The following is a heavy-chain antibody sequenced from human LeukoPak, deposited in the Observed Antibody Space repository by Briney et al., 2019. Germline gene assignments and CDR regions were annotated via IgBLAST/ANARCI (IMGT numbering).Heavy chain of an antibody. J-gene: IGHJ4*02. CDR3: AKDLVATIRLCYFDY. D-gene: IGHD5-12*01. V-gene: IGHV3-48*03. Sequence: AGGSLRLSCAASGFTFSSYEMNWVRQAPGKGLEWVSYISSSGSTIYYADSVKGRFTISRDNSKNTLYLQMNSLRAEDTAVYYCAKDLVATIRLCYFDYWGQGTLVTVSS. CDR1: GFTFSSYE. CDR2: ISSSGSTI.